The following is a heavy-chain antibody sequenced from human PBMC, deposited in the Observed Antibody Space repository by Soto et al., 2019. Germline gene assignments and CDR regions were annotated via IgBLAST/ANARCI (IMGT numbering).Heavy chain of an antibody. Sequence: QLQLQESGPGLVKPTETLSLTCIVSGGSISSSSDYWGWIRQPPGKGLEWIGSMYYSGGTYYNPSLKSRVTISVDTSKNQFSLKLSSVTAADTAVYYCARQRLPCRGGRCYFDYWGQGTLVTVSS. CDR2: MYYSGGT. D-gene: IGHD2-15*01. J-gene: IGHJ4*02. CDR1: GGSISSSSDY. V-gene: IGHV4-39*01. CDR3: ARQRLPCRGGRCYFDY.